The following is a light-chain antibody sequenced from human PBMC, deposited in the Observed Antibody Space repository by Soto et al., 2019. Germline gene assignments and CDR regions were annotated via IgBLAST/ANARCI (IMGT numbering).Light chain of an antibody. CDR1: SSDVGGYNY. CDR2: EVS. CDR3: SSYEGSSPLDV. J-gene: IGLJ1*01. Sequence: QSALTQPASVSGSPGQSITISCTGTSSDVGGYNYVSWYQQHPGKAPKLMIYEVSNRPSGVSNRFSGSKSGNTASLTTSGLQAEDEADYYCSSYEGSSPLDVFGTGTKVTVL. V-gene: IGLV2-14*01.